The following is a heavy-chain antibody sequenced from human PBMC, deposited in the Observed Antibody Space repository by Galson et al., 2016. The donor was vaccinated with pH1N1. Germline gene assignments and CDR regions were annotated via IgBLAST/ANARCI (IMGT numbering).Heavy chain of an antibody. J-gene: IGHJ4*02. Sequence: SLRLSCAASGFTFDDYAMHWVRQAPGKGLEWVSGISWNSGSIDYADSVKGRFTISRDNAKDSLYLQMNSLRAEDTALYYCAKGDTFAGISFDYWGQGTRVTVSS. CDR1: GFTFDDYA. CDR3: AKGDTFAGISFDY. CDR2: ISWNSGSI. V-gene: IGHV3-9*01. D-gene: IGHD3-10*01.